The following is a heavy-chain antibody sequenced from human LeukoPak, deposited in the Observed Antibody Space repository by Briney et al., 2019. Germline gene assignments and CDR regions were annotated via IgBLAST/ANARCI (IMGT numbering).Heavy chain of an antibody. CDR1: GYSISSGYY. V-gene: IGHV4-38-2*02. Sequence: SETLSLTCAVSGYSISSGYYWGWIRQPPGKGLEWIGSIYHSGSTYYNPSPKSRVTISVDTSKNQFSLKLSSVTAADTAVYYCARDAIGWYEDYYYYYMDVWGKGTTVTVSS. D-gene: IGHD6-19*01. CDR3: ARDAIGWYEDYYYYYMDV. J-gene: IGHJ6*03. CDR2: IYHSGST.